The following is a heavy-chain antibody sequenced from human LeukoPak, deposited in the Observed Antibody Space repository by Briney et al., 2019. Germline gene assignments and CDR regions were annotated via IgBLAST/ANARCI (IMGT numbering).Heavy chain of an antibody. CDR2: IYYSGGT. CDR3: ARDFYDSSIDAFDI. Sequence: PSETLSLTCTVSGGSISSSSYYWGWIRQPPGKGLEWIGSIYYSGGTYYNPSLKSRVTISVDTSKNQFSLKLSSVTAADTAVYYCARDFYDSSIDAFDIWGQGTMVTVSS. D-gene: IGHD3-22*01. V-gene: IGHV4-39*07. CDR1: GGSISSSSYY. J-gene: IGHJ3*02.